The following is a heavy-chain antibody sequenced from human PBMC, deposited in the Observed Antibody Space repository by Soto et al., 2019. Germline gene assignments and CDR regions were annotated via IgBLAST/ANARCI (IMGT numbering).Heavy chain of an antibody. J-gene: IGHJ6*02. V-gene: IGHV3-74*01. CDR1: VFTFRIYW. CDR2: INSDGSDT. D-gene: IGHD6-19*01. Sequence: GGSLRLSCAASVFTFRIYWMHWVRQATGKGMVWVSRINSDGSDTSDADSVNGRFTISRDNAKNTLYLQMNSLRDEDTAVYYSARGEGWRYYDGVDVWGQGTTVTVSS. CDR3: ARGEGWRYYDGVDV.